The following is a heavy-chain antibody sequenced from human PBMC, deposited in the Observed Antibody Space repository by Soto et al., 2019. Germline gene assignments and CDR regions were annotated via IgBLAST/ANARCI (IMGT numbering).Heavy chain of an antibody. J-gene: IGHJ5*02. CDR1: GGSIRTNTYY. D-gene: IGHD1-20*01. CDR2: IYYIGST. CDR3: ARLNWNVEVFDP. V-gene: IGHV4-39*01. Sequence: PSETLSLTCTVSGGSIRTNTYYWGWIRQPPGKGLEWIGSIYYIGSTYYNPSLKSRVTISVDTSKNQFSLKLTSVTAADTAVYYCARLNWNVEVFDPWGQGTQVTVSS.